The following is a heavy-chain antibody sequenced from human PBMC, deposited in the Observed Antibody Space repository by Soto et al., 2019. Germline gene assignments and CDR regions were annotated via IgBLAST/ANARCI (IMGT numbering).Heavy chain of an antibody. CDR1: GFTFSSYA. V-gene: IGHV3-30-3*01. CDR2: ISYDGSNK. D-gene: IGHD1-26*01. J-gene: IGHJ6*02. Sequence: QVQLVESGEGVVQPGRSLRLSCAASGFTFSSYALHWVRQAPGKGLEWVAVISYDGSNKYYADSVKGRFTISRDNSKNTLYLQMNSLGAEDTAVYYCARDQYPLIVGATGGMDVWGQGTTVTVSS. CDR3: ARDQYPLIVGATGGMDV.